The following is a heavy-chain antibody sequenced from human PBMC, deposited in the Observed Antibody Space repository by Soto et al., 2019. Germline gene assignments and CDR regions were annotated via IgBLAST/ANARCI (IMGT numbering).Heavy chain of an antibody. CDR3: ARGRTAAADY. CDR2: INHSGST. Sequence: SETLSLTCAVYGGSFSGYYWSWIRQPPGKGLEWIGEINHSGSTNYNPSLKSRVTISVDTSKNQFSLKLSSVTAADTAVYYCARGRTAAADYWGQGTLVTVSS. D-gene: IGHD2-2*01. V-gene: IGHV4-34*01. J-gene: IGHJ4*02. CDR1: GGSFSGYY.